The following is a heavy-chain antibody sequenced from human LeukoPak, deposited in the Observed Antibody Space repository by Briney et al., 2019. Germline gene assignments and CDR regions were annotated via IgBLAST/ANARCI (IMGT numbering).Heavy chain of an antibody. CDR1: GFTFSSYS. CDR2: ISGSGGST. CDR3: AKPFLEWLSPQPFYFDY. V-gene: IGHV3-23*01. J-gene: IGHJ4*02. D-gene: IGHD3-3*01. Sequence: GGSLRLSCAASGFTFSSYSMNWVRQAPGKGLEWVSAISGSGGSTYYADSVKGRFTISRDNSKNTLYLQMNSLRAEDTAVYYCAKPFLEWLSPQPFYFDYWGQGTLVTVSS.